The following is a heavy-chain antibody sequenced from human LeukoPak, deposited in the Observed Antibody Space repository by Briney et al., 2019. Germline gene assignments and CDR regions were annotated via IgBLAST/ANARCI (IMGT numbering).Heavy chain of an antibody. J-gene: IGHJ6*02. CDR1: GFTFSSYG. Sequence: GGSLRLSCAASGFTFSSYGMHWVRQAPGKGLEWVAVIWYDGSNKYYADSVKGRFTISRDNSKNTLYLQMNSLRAEDTAVYYCATSHRITGGMDVWGQGTTVTVSS. D-gene: IGHD3-10*01. V-gene: IGHV3-33*01. CDR2: IWYDGSNK. CDR3: ATSHRITGGMDV.